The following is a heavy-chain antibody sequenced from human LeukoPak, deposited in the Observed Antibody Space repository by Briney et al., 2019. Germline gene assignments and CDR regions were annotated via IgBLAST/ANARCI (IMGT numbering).Heavy chain of an antibody. CDR3: ARGRGGRLSASNWFDT. Sequence: SETLSLTCAVSGDSLSSGNYCWTWIRQPAGKGLEWVGRIYTSGETNYNPSLKSRVTILLDTSKNHFSLGLSSVTATDTAIYFCARGRGGRLSASNWFDTWGQGILVTVSS. CDR2: IYTSGET. J-gene: IGHJ5*02. D-gene: IGHD2/OR15-2a*01. V-gene: IGHV4-61*02. CDR1: GDSLSSGNYC.